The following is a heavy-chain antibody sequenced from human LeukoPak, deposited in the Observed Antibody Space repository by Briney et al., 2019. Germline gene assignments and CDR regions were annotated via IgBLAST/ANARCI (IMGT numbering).Heavy chain of an antibody. Sequence: GGSLKISCKGSGYSFTSYWISWVRQMPGKGLEWMGRIDPSDSYTNYSPSFQGHVTISADKSISTAYLQWSSLKASDTAMYYCAREEGTAMVSYFDYWGQGTLVTVSS. V-gene: IGHV5-10-1*01. CDR2: IDPSDSYT. CDR3: AREEGTAMVSYFDY. J-gene: IGHJ4*02. D-gene: IGHD5-18*01. CDR1: GYSFTSYW.